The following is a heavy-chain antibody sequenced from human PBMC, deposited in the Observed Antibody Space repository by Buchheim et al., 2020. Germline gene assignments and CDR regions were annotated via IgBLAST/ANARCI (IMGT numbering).Heavy chain of an antibody. V-gene: IGHV3-48*04. D-gene: IGHD4-11*01. J-gene: IGHJ5*02. CDR3: AREMTTVLEEVPYNWFDP. Sequence: EVQLVESGGGLVQPGGSLRLSCAASGFTFSSYSMNWVRQAPGKGLEWVSYISSISSTIYYANSVKGRFTIPRDNAKNSLYLQMNSLRAEDTAVYYCAREMTTVLEEVPYNWFDPWGQGTL. CDR1: GFTFSSYS. CDR2: ISSISSTI.